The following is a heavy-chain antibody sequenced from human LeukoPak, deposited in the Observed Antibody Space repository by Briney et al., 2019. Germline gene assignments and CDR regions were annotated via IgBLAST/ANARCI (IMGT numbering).Heavy chain of an antibody. CDR2: IKSKTDGGTT. D-gene: IGHD2-2*02. CDR1: GVTVSNNF. CDR3: TKYQLLYLYYFDY. Sequence: GGSLRLSCAASGVTVSNNFMSWVRQAPGKGLEWVGRIKSKTDGGTTDYAAPVKGRFTISRDDSKNTLYLQMNSLKTEDTAVYYCTKYQLLYLYYFDYWGQGTLVTVSS. J-gene: IGHJ4*02. V-gene: IGHV3-15*01.